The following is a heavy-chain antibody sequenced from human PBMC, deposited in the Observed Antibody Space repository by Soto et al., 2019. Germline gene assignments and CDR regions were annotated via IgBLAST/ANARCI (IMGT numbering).Heavy chain of an antibody. J-gene: IGHJ5*02. V-gene: IGHV4-34*01. CDR3: ARRLPIITMVRGVTKTPQNWFDP. D-gene: IGHD3-10*01. Sequence: ASETLSLTCAVYGGSFSGYYWSWIRQPPGKGLEWIGEINHSGSTNYNPSLKSRVTISVDTSKNQFFLKLISVTAADTAVYYCARRLPIITMVRGVTKTPQNWFDPWGQGTLVTVSS. CDR2: INHSGST. CDR1: GGSFSGYY.